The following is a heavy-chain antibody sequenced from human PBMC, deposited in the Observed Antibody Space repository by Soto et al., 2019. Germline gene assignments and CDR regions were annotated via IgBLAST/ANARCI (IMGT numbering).Heavy chain of an antibody. CDR1: GYTFTSYG. D-gene: IGHD3-3*01. V-gene: IGHV1-18*01. CDR2: ISAYNGNT. J-gene: IGHJ4*02. CDR3: AREGFRGDFWSGYRNSDLDY. Sequence: ASVKVSCKASGYTFTSYGISWVRQAPGQGLEWMGWISAYNGNTNYAQKLQGRVTMTTDTSTSTAYMELRSLRSDDTAVYYCAREGFRGDFWSGYRNSDLDYWGQGTLVTVSS.